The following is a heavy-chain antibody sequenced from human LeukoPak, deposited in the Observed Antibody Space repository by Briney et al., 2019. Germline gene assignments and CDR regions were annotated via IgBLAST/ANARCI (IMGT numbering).Heavy chain of an antibody. CDR3: ARGDCSGGSCYTS. V-gene: IGHV1-18*03. Sequence: ASVKVSCKSSGYTLTSYGISWVRQAPGQGLEWMGWISAYNGNTNYAQKLQGRVTMTTDTSTSTAYMELRSLRSEDMAVYYCARGDCSGGSCYTSWGQGTLVTVSS. CDR1: GYTLTSYG. CDR2: ISAYNGNT. J-gene: IGHJ5*02. D-gene: IGHD2-15*01.